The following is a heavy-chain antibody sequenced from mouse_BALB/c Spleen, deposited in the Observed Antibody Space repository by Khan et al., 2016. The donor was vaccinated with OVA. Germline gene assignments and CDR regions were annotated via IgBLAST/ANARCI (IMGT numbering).Heavy chain of an antibody. Sequence: QIQLVQSGAELARPGASVKMSCKASGYTFTSYTMHWVKQRPGQGLEWIGYINPRSGYTNYNQKFKDKATLTADKSSSTAYMQLSNLTSEDSAVYYCARRTTGYAMDYWGQGTSVTVSS. CDR1: GYTFTSYT. CDR2: INPRSGYT. J-gene: IGHJ4*01. D-gene: IGHD2-14*01. V-gene: IGHV1-4*01. CDR3: ARRTTGYAMDY.